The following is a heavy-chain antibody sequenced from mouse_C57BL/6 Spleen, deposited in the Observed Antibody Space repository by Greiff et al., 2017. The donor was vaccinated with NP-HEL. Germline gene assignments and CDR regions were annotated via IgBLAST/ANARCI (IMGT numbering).Heavy chain of an antibody. Sequence: DVMLVESGEGLVKPGGSLKLSCAASGFTFSSYAMSWVRQTPEKRLEWVAYISSGGDYIYYADTVKGRFTISRDNARNTLYLQMSGLKSEDTAMYYCTRERDGLYAMDYWGQGTSVTVSS. D-gene: IGHD1-1*01. CDR1: GFTFSSYA. CDR2: ISSGGDYI. J-gene: IGHJ4*01. V-gene: IGHV5-9-1*02. CDR3: TRERDGLYAMDY.